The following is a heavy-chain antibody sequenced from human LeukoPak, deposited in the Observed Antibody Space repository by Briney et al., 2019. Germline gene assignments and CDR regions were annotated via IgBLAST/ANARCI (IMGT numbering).Heavy chain of an antibody. CDR3: TRGSYDVLTGRSTLGEY. D-gene: IGHD3-9*01. J-gene: IGHJ4*02. CDR1: GGSITGSSYY. CDR2: IYYSGST. V-gene: IGHV4-39*02. Sequence: ASETLSLTCTLSGGSITGSSYYWGWIRQSPGKGLEWIGNIYYSGSTYYNSSLKSRVTISIDTSKNHFSLRLTSVTASDTAVYFCTRGSYDVLTGRSTLGEYWGQGTLVAVSS.